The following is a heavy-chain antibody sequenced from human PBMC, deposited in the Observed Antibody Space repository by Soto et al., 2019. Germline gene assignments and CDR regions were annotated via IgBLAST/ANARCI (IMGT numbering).Heavy chain of an antibody. CDR3: ARDRADMVTDYHPMFDF. J-gene: IGHJ4*02. V-gene: IGHV3-74*01. CDR1: GFTFSSYW. D-gene: IGHD4-17*01. Sequence: GGSLRLSCAASGFTFSSYWMHWVRQAPGKGPVWVSRIKNDGSSTKHADFVKGRFTISRDNAKNTLYLQMNSLGAEDTAVYYCARDRADMVTDYHPMFDFWGQGALVTVS. CDR2: IKNDGSST.